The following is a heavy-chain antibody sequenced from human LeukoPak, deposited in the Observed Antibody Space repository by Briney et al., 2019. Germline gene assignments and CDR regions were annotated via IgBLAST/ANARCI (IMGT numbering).Heavy chain of an antibody. CDR2: IIPILGIA. Sequence: SVKVSCKASGGTFSSYTISWVRQAPGQGVEWMGRIIPILGIANYAQKFQCRVTITADKSTSTAYMELSSLRSEDTAVYYCARDNGYCSSTSCYTGVGWFDPWGQGTLVTVSS. D-gene: IGHD2-2*02. CDR3: ARDNGYCSSTSCYTGVGWFDP. V-gene: IGHV1-69*04. CDR1: GGTFSSYT. J-gene: IGHJ5*02.